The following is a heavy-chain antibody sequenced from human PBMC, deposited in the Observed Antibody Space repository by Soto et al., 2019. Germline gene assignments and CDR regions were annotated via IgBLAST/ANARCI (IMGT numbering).Heavy chain of an antibody. CDR2: IYYSGST. J-gene: IGHJ3*02. Sequence: QVQLQESGPGLVKPSQTLSLTCTVSGGSISSGGYYWSWIRQHPGKGLEWIGYIYYSGSTYYNPSLKCRVTISVDTSKNQFSLKLSSVTAADTAVYYCARGRWSSGSAFDIWGQGTMVTVSS. CDR3: ARGRWSSGSAFDI. V-gene: IGHV4-31*03. D-gene: IGHD2-15*01. CDR1: GGSISSGGYY.